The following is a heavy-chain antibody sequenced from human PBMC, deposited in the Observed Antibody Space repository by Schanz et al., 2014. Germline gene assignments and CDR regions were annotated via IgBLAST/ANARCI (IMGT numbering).Heavy chain of an antibody. CDR3: AREPLSGYNWFDP. V-gene: IGHV4-61*02. J-gene: IGHJ5*02. D-gene: IGHD6-25*01. Sequence: QVQLQESGPGLVKPSQTLSLTCIVSGGSISSGTYYWSWLRQPAGKGLEWIGRIYTSGSTNYNPSLKSRVTIPRATSKNKFSLKLSSVTAADTAVYYCAREPLSGYNWFDPWGQGSLVTVSS. CDR2: IYTSGST. CDR1: GGSISSGTYY.